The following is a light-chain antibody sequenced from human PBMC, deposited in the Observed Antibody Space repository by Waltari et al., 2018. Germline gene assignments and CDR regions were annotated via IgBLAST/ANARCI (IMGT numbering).Light chain of an antibody. Sequence: DIQMTHSPSSLPPSVGDRDTFSCRASQNINNNLNWYQQRPGRAPKLLIYSVSNLQSGVPSRFSGSGSGTDFTLTISSLQPEDFATYYCQQSYSSVTFGGGTKVEI. CDR1: QNINNN. CDR3: QQSYSSVT. V-gene: IGKV1-39*01. CDR2: SVS. J-gene: IGKJ4*01.